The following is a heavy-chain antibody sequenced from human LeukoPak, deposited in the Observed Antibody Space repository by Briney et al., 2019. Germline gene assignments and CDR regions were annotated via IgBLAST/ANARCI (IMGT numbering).Heavy chain of an antibody. CDR2: IYHSGST. CDR1: GGSISSSSYY. Sequence: SETLSLTCTVSGGSISSSSYYWGWIRQPPGKGLECIGSIYHSGSTYYNPSLKSRVTISLDTSKNQFSLKLSSVTAADTAMYYCAREMLGAIGFDIWGQGTIVTVSS. V-gene: IGHV4-39*07. D-gene: IGHD1-26*01. CDR3: AREMLGAIGFDI. J-gene: IGHJ3*02.